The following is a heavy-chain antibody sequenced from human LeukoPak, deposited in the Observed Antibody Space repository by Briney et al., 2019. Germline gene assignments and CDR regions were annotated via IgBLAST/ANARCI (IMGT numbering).Heavy chain of an antibody. D-gene: IGHD1-26*01. J-gene: IGHJ4*03. CDR2: INPNSGGT. CDR1: GYTFTGYY. Sequence: ASVKVSCKASGYTFTGYYMHWVRQAPGQGLEWMGWINPNSGGTNYAQKFQGWVTMTRDTSISTAYMELSRLRSDDTAVYYCARERIVGASSAFDYWGQGTTVTVSS. CDR3: ARERIVGASSAFDY. V-gene: IGHV1-2*04.